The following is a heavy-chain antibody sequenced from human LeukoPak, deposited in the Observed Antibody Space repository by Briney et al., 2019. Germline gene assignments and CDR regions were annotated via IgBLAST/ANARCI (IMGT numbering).Heavy chain of an antibody. D-gene: IGHD6-6*01. CDR2: IYTGGST. CDR1: GGSISSSF. V-gene: IGHV4-4*09. Sequence: SETLSLTCTVSGGSISSSFWTWIRQPPGKGLEWIGYIYTGGSTNYNPSLQSRVTISLARSNDQFSLRLSSVTAADTATYYCARLQGSSSRFRGFYWFDPWSQGTLVTVSS. CDR3: ARLQGSSSRFRGFYWFDP. J-gene: IGHJ5*02.